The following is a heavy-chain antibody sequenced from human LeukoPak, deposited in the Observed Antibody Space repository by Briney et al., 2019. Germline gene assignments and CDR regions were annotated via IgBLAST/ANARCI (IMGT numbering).Heavy chain of an antibody. J-gene: IGHJ4*02. CDR1: GASISSNNYY. CDR2: ISHTGSI. Sequence: SETLSLTCTVSGASISSNNYYWSWIRQPPGKGLEWIAYISHTGSIYYNPSLRSRVTMSLDTSKNQFSLNLSSVTAADTAVYYCARAIGGYHFDYWGQGMLVTGSS. CDR3: ARAIGGYHFDY. V-gene: IGHV4-30-4*01. D-gene: IGHD3-16*01.